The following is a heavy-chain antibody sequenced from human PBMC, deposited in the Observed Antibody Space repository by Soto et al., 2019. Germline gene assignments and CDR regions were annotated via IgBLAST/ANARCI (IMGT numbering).Heavy chain of an antibody. CDR3: ERTTGGWYFDI. Sequence: GGSLRLSCAASGFTFSSYDMHWVRQATGKGLEWVSAIGTAGDPYYPGSEKGRFTISRETAKNSLYIQMNSLRAGDTAVYSCERTTGGWYFDIWGRGTLVNVSS. J-gene: IGHJ2*01. V-gene: IGHV3-13*05. D-gene: IGHD7-27*01. CDR2: IGTAGDP. CDR1: GFTFSSYD.